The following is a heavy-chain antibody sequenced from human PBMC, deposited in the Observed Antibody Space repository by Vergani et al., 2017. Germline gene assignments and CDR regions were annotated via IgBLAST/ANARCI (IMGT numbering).Heavy chain of an antibody. V-gene: IGHV4-34*01. D-gene: IGHD3-10*01. CDR1: GGSFSGYY. Sequence: QVQLQQWGAGLLKPSETLSLTCDVYGGSFSGYYWSWIRQPPGKGLEWNGEINHSGSTHYNPSLKSRVTISVDTSQNQFALKLSSVTAADTAVYDCARGPPGSIGYWGQGTLVTVSS. J-gene: IGHJ4*02. CDR3: ARGPPGSIGY. CDR2: INHSGST.